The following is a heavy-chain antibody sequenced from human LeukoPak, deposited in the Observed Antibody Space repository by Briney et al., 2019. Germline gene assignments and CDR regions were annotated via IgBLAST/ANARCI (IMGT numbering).Heavy chain of an antibody. CDR3: AREVDKSMVLVPLTDALDI. CDR1: GFTFSSYE. CDR2: ISSSGSTI. Sequence: GGSLRLSCAASGFTFSSYEMNWVRQAPGKGLEWVSYISSSGSTIYYADSVKGRFISSRDNTKNSLYLQMNGLRAEDTAVYYCAREVDKSMVLVPLTDALDIWGQGTMVTVSS. V-gene: IGHV3-48*03. J-gene: IGHJ3*02. D-gene: IGHD5-18*01.